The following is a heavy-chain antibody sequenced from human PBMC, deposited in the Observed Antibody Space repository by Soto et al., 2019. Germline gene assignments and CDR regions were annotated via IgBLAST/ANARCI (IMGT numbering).Heavy chain of an antibody. J-gene: IGHJ4*02. D-gene: IGHD6-13*01. Sequence: QVQLVESGGGVVQPGRSLRLSCAASGFTFSSYGMHWVRQAPGKGLEWVAVISYDGSNKYYADSVKGRFTISRDNSKNSLDLKMNSLRAEDTAVYYCAISIAEAGTLTDWGQGTLVTVSS. CDR1: GFTFSSYG. V-gene: IGHV3-30*03. CDR3: AISIAEAGTLTD. CDR2: ISYDGSNK.